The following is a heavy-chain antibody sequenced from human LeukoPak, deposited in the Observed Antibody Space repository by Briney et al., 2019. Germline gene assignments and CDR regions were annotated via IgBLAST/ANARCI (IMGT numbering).Heavy chain of an antibody. CDR1: GITFSSYG. CDR3: ATYRQVLLPFES. Sequence: GGSLRLSCAASGITFSSYGMNWVRQAPGKGLEWVSSISSTGGTTYYADSVKGRFTISRDNSKNTLYLQMNSLRVEDTAIYYCATYRQVLLPFESWGQGTLVTVSS. J-gene: IGHJ4*02. V-gene: IGHV3-23*01. D-gene: IGHD5-18*01. CDR2: ISSTGGTT.